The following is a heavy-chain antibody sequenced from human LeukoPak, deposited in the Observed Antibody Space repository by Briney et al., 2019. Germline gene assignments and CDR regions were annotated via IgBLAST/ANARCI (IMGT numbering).Heavy chain of an antibody. Sequence: GGSLRLSCAASGFTFSDYYMSWIRQAPGKGLEWVSYISSSGSTIYYADSVKGRFTISRDNSKNTLFLQMNSLRAEDTAVYYCARGFTAMDTYYYYGMDVWGQGTTVTVSS. V-gene: IGHV3-11*04. D-gene: IGHD5-18*01. J-gene: IGHJ6*02. CDR3: ARGFTAMDTYYYYGMDV. CDR2: ISSSGSTI. CDR1: GFTFSDYY.